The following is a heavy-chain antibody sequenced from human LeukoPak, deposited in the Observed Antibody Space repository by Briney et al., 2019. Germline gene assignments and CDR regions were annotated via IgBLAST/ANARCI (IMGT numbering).Heavy chain of an antibody. CDR2: IRYDGSNK. D-gene: IGHD5-12*01. CDR1: GFTFSSYG. J-gene: IGHJ3*02. CDR3: ARDKSGYVDAFDI. Sequence: GGSLRLSCAASGFTFSSYGMHWVRQAPGKGLEWVAFIRYDGSNKYYTDSVKGRFTISRDNSKNTLYLQMNSLRAEDTAVYYCARDKSGYVDAFDIWGQGTMVTVSS. V-gene: IGHV3-30*02.